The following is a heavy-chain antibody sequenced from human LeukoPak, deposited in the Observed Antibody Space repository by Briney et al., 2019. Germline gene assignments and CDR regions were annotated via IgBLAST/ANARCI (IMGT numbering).Heavy chain of an antibody. D-gene: IGHD3-22*01. J-gene: IGHJ4*02. CDR2: ISAYNGNT. Sequence: ASVKVSCKASGFTFTRYGITWVRQAPGQGLEWMGWISAYNGNTNYAQKLQGRVTMTTDTSTSTAYMELRSLRSDDTAVYYCAREDGGMYDSSGYYYRGQFDYWGQGTLVTVSS. CDR3: AREDGGMYDSSGYYYRGQFDY. CDR1: GFTFTRYG. V-gene: IGHV1-18*01.